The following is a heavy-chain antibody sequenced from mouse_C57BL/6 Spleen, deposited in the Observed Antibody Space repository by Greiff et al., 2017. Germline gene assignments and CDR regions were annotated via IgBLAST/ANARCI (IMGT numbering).Heavy chain of an antibody. D-gene: IGHD2-1*01. CDR3: ARDQGNGFGY. J-gene: IGHJ2*01. CDR1: GFTFSSYA. CDR2: ISDGGSYT. V-gene: IGHV5-4*01. Sequence: EVKLVESGGGLVKPGGSLKLSCAASGFTFSSYAMSWVRQTPEKRLEWVATISDGGSYTYYPDNVKGRFTISRDHAKNNLYLQMSHLKSEDTAMYYCARDQGNGFGYWGQGTTLTVSS.